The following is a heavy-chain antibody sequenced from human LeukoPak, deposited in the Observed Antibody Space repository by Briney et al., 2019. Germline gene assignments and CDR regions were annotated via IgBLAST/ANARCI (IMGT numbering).Heavy chain of an antibody. Sequence: PGGSLRLSCAASGFTFSNFGMNWVRQAPGKGLEWVSYISSSSSTIYYADSVKGRFTISRDNSKDTLYLQMNSLRAEDTAVYYCAKFGGGVVAHLHFDYWGQGTLVTVSS. CDR3: AKFGGGVVAHLHFDY. D-gene: IGHD2-2*01. CDR1: GFTFSNFG. CDR2: ISSSSSTI. V-gene: IGHV3-48*01. J-gene: IGHJ4*02.